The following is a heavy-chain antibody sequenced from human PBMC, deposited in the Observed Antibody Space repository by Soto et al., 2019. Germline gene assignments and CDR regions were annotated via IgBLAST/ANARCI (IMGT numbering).Heavy chain of an antibody. J-gene: IGHJ4*02. V-gene: IGHV5-10-1*01. CDR2: IDPSDSYT. CDR3: ASHYYDSSGEGY. CDR1: GYSFTSYW. Sequence: GESLKISCKGSGYSFTSYWTSWVRQMPGKGLEWMGRIDPSDSYTNYSPSFQGHVTISADKSISTAYLQWSSLKASDTAMYYCASHYYDSSGEGYWGQGTLVTVSS. D-gene: IGHD3-22*01.